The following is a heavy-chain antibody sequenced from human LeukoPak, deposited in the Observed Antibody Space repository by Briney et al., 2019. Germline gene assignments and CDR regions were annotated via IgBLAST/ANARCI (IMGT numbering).Heavy chain of an antibody. D-gene: IGHD2-15*01. Sequence: SETLSLTCAVYGGSFSGYYWSWICQPPGKGLEWIGEINHSGSTNYNPSLKSRVTISVDTSKNQFSLKLSSVTAADTAVYYCARTGHCSGGSCYSSDYWGQGTLVTVSS. CDR2: INHSGST. V-gene: IGHV4-34*01. J-gene: IGHJ4*02. CDR3: ARTGHCSGGSCYSSDY. CDR1: GGSFSGYY.